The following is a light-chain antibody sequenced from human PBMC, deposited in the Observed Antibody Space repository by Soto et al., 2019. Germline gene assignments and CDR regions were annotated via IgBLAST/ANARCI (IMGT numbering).Light chain of an antibody. CDR3: CSYAGSSTFYV. CDR1: SSDVGSYNL. CDR2: EVS. V-gene: IGLV2-23*02. J-gene: IGLJ1*01. Sequence: QSALKQPASGSRAPGQSITISCTGTSSDVGSYNLISWYQQYPGKAPKLMIYEVSKRPSGVSNRFSGSKSGNTASLTISGLQAEDEADYYCCSYAGSSTFYVFGTGTKVTVL.